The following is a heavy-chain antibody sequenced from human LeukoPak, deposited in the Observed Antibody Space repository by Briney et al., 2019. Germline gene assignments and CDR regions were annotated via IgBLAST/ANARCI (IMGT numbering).Heavy chain of an antibody. D-gene: IGHD3-3*01. Sequence: GGSLRLSCVGTGFSFSTYAMSWVRRAPGKGLEWVSLISNDDRRTYYADSVKGRFTISRDDSKTTVHLQMNSLRAEDTAVYYCVKDRGSIFGDVWGQGTTVTVSS. CDR3: VKDRGSIFGDV. J-gene: IGHJ6*02. V-gene: IGHV3-23*01. CDR1: GFSFSTYA. CDR2: ISNDDRRT.